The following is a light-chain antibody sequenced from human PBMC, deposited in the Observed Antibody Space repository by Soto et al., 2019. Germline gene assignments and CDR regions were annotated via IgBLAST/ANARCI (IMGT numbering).Light chain of an antibody. Sequence: IEVTQSPSSLAASLGDRVTITCRASQTIGTYVNWYRQKSGAAPELLIYDASTLQSGVPSRFRGGAVGTYFSLTTSSLPLDDVAAYYCQQNYNTPLTCGQGTKVEIK. CDR3: QQNYNTPLT. V-gene: IGKV1-39*01. CDR1: QTIGTY. CDR2: DAS. J-gene: IGKJ1*01.